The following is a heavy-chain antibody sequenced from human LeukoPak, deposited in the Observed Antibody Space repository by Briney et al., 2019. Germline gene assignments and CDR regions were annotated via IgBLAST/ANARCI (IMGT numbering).Heavy chain of an antibody. D-gene: IGHD2-21*02. CDR2: IYSGVSDT. Sequence: GESMKISCKGSGYSFTSYWIGWVRQMPGKGLEWMGIIYSGVSDTRYSTSFQGQVTISADKSIGTAYLQWMSLKASDTAMYYCARRVAAIGGYFDYWGQGTLVTVSS. CDR1: GYSFTSYW. V-gene: IGHV5-51*03. J-gene: IGHJ4*02. CDR3: ARRVAAIGGYFDY.